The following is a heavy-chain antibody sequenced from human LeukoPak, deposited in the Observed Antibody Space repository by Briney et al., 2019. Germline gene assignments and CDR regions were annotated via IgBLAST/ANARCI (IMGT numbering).Heavy chain of an antibody. CDR2: ISYTGST. V-gene: IGHV4-59*11. Sequence: SETLSLTCIVSDASFSSHYWTWIRQPPGKGLEWIGYISYTGSTNYNPSLKSRVTISVDTSKNQFSLELSSVTAADTAVYYCARDPTTVTKGFDIWGQGTMVTVSS. D-gene: IGHD4-17*01. J-gene: IGHJ3*02. CDR3: ARDPTTVTKGFDI. CDR1: DASFSSHY.